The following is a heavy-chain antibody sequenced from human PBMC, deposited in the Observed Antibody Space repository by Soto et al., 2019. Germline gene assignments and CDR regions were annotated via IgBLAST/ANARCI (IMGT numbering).Heavy chain of an antibody. CDR2: ISGSGGST. D-gene: IGHD3-3*01. J-gene: IGHJ5*02. Sequence: GGSLRLSCAASGFTFSSYAMSWVRQAPGKGLEWVSAISGSGGSTYYADSVKGRFTTSRDNSKNTLYLQMNSLRAEDTAVYYCAKAKEGAIFGVVIIPASGFDPWGQGTLVTVSS. CDR1: GFTFSSYA. V-gene: IGHV3-23*01. CDR3: AKAKEGAIFGVVIIPASGFDP.